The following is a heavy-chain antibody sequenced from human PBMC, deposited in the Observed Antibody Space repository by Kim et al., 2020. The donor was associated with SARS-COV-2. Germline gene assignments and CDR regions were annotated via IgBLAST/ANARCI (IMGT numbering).Heavy chain of an antibody. D-gene: IGHD3-9*01. CDR3: ARQAGYYDILTGYYATYVWGY. Sequence: SETLSLTCTVSGGSISSSSYYWGWIRQPPGKGLEWIGSIYYSGSTYYNPSLKSRVTISVDTSKNQFSLKLSSVTAADTAVYYCARQAGYYDILTGYYATYVWGYWGQGTLVTVSS. V-gene: IGHV4-39*01. J-gene: IGHJ4*02. CDR1: GGSISSSSYY. CDR2: IYYSGST.